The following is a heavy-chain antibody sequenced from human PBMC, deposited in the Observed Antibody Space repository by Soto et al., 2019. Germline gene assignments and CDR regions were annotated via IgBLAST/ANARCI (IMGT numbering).Heavy chain of an antibody. CDR3: ARGSRITMIVVVTPNWFDP. CDR2: INPSGGST. Sequence: QVQLVQSGAEVKKPGASVKVSCKASGYTFTSYYMHWVRQAPGHGLEWMGIINPSGGSTSYAQKFQGRVTMTRDTSTSTVYMELSSLRSEDTAVYYCARGSRITMIVVVTPNWFDPWGQGTLVTVSS. D-gene: IGHD3-22*01. J-gene: IGHJ5*02. V-gene: IGHV1-46*01. CDR1: GYTFTSYY.